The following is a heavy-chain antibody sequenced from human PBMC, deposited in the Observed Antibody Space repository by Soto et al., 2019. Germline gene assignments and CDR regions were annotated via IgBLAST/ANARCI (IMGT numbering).Heavy chain of an antibody. CDR3: ARVVAAAGIYYYGMDV. D-gene: IGHD6-13*01. Sequence: GGSLRLSCAASGFPFSSYIMNWVRQAPGKGLEWVSSISSSSSYIYYADSVKGRFTISRDNAKNSLYLQMNSLRAEDTAVYYCARVVAAAGIYYYGMDVWGQGTTVTVSS. CDR2: ISSSSSYI. CDR1: GFPFSSYI. J-gene: IGHJ6*02. V-gene: IGHV3-21*01.